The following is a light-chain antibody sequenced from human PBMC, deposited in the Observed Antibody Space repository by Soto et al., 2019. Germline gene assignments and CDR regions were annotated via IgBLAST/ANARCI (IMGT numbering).Light chain of an antibody. Sequence: EIVLTQSPGTLSLSPGERATLSCRASESVSDNYLAWYQQRSGQAPRLVIYGASSRASAVPDRFSGSESGADFTFTISRLEPEDFAVYYCKQYGSSPLTLGGGTKVEIK. J-gene: IGKJ4*01. CDR3: KQYGSSPLT. V-gene: IGKV3-20*01. CDR2: GAS. CDR1: ESVSDNY.